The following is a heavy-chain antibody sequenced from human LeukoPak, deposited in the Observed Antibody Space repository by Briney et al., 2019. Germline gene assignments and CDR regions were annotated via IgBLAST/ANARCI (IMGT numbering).Heavy chain of an antibody. Sequence: ASVKDSCKSSGYTFTGYYMHRVRQAPGQGREWVGWINPNSGCTNYAQKFQGRVTMPRDTSISTAYMELSRLRSDDTAVYYFARRDLLTGYYISFDYWGQGPLVTVSS. CDR1: GYTFTGYY. CDR3: ARRDLLTGYYISFDY. V-gene: IGHV1-2*02. CDR2: INPNSGCT. J-gene: IGHJ4*02. D-gene: IGHD3-9*01.